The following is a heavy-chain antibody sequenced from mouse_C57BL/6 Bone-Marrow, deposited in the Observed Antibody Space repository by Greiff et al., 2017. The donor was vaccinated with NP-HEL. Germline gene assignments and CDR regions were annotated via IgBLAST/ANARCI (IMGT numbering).Heavy chain of an antibody. CDR2: INPNNGGT. D-gene: IGHD2-1*01. CDR3: AGNYYGNCYAMDY. Sequence: VQLQQSGPELVKPGASVKMSCKASGYTFTDYNMHWVKQSHGKSLEWIGYINPNNGGTSYNQKFKGKATLTVNKSSSTAYMELRSLTSEDSAVYYCAGNYYGNCYAMDYWGKGTSVTVS. V-gene: IGHV1-22*01. CDR1: GYTFTDYN. J-gene: IGHJ4*01.